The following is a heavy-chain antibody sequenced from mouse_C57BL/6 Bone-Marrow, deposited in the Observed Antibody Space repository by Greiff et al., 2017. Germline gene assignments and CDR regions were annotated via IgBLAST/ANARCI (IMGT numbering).Heavy chain of an antibody. V-gene: IGHV1-72*01. CDR3: ARETYYDYDKRAWFAY. J-gene: IGHJ3*01. CDR1: GYTFTSYW. D-gene: IGHD2-4*01. CDR2: IDPNSGGT. Sequence: QVHVKQPGAELVKPGASVKLSCKASGYTFTSYWMHWVKQRPGRGLEWIGRIDPNSGGTKYNEKFKSKATLTVDKPSSTAYMQLSSLTSEDSAVYCCARETYYDYDKRAWFAYWGQGTLVTVSA.